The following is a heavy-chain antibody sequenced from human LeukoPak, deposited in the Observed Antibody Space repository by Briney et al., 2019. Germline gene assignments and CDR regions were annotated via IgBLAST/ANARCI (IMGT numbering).Heavy chain of an antibody. D-gene: IGHD2-2*01. V-gene: IGHV3-20*04. J-gene: IGHJ3*02. CDR3: ARAKDCSSITCPFDI. CDR2: INWNSGST. Sequence: GGSLRLSCAASAFTFHDYGMSWVRQAPGKGLERVSGINWNSGSTGYADSVSGRFTISRDNAKNSLYLQMNSLRAEDTALYYCARAKDCSSITCPFDIWGQGTMVTVSS. CDR1: AFTFHDYG.